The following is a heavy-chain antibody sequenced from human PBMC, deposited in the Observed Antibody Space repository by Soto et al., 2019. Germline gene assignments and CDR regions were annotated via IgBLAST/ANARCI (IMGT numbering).Heavy chain of an antibody. J-gene: IGHJ5*02. Sequence: SETLSLTCTVSGGSIISYYWSWIRQPPGKGLEWIGYIYYSGSTNYNPSLKSRFTISVDTSKNQFSLKLSSVTAADTAVYYCARTDTAMVSWFDPWGQGTLVTVSS. D-gene: IGHD5-18*01. V-gene: IGHV4-59*01. CDR1: GGSIISYY. CDR3: ARTDTAMVSWFDP. CDR2: IYYSGST.